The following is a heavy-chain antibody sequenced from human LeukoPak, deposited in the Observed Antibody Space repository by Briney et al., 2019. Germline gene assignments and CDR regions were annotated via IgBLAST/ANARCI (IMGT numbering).Heavy chain of an antibody. J-gene: IGHJ4*02. V-gene: IGHV4-39*01. D-gene: IGHD5-18*01. CDR3: ARPWVQVWVIDY. CDR1: GDSISSSNCY. Sequence: SETLSLTCTVSGDSISSSNCYWGWIRQPPGKGLEWIGSIYFSGGTYYNASLKSRVTISVDTSKNQFSLKLSSVTAADTAVYYCARPWVQVWVIDYWGQGTLVTVSS. CDR2: IYFSGGT.